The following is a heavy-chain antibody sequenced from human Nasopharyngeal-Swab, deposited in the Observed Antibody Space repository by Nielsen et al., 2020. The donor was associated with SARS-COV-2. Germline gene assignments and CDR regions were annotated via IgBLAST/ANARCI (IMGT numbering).Heavy chain of an antibody. CDR2: ISSSSSYI. V-gene: IGHV3-21*05. Sequence: VRQAPGKGLEWVSYISSSSSYINYADSVKGRFTISRDNAKNSLYLQMNSLRAEDTAVYYCASYKMGIDYWGQGTLVTVSS. D-gene: IGHD3-10*01. J-gene: IGHJ4*02. CDR3: ASYKMGIDY.